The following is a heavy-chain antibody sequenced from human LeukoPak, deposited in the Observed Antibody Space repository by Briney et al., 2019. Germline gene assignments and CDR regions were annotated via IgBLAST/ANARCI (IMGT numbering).Heavy chain of an antibody. D-gene: IGHD4-17*01. J-gene: IGHJ4*02. Sequence: GGSLRLSCAASRFTFSSYGMHWVRQAPGKGLEWVAYIQYDGSNEQYADSVKGRFSISRDSSKNTLYLQMNSLRVEDTAVYYCAKATSVTTLFDYWGQGTLVTVSS. CDR1: RFTFSSYG. CDR3: AKATSVTTLFDY. V-gene: IGHV3-30*02. CDR2: IQYDGSNE.